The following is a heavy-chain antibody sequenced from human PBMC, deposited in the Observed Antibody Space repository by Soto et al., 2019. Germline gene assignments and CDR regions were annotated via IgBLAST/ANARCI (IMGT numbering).Heavy chain of an antibody. Sequence: QVQLVQSGAEVKKPGASVKVSCKASGYTFTSYGISWVRQAPGQGLEWMGWISAYNGNTNYAQKLQGRVTMTTDTATSTAYMELRSLRSDDTAVYYCARVRGSYHTLDRPSYDYWGQGTLVTVSS. V-gene: IGHV1-18*01. J-gene: IGHJ4*02. D-gene: IGHD1-26*01. CDR2: ISAYNGNT. CDR1: GYTFTSYG. CDR3: ARVRGSYHTLDRPSYDY.